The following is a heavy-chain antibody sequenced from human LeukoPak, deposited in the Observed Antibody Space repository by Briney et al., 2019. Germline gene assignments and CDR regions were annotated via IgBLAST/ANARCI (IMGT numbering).Heavy chain of an antibody. Sequence: PSETLSLTCTVSGDSISSSYWSWIRQPPGKGLEWIGYVSYSGSSKYNPSLKSRVTMSVDTSKNQFSLKLNSVTAADTALYYCARYLGPPYYFDYWGQGTLVTVSS. J-gene: IGHJ4*02. CDR2: VSYSGSS. CDR1: GDSISSSY. CDR3: ARYLGPPYYFDY. V-gene: IGHV4-59*08.